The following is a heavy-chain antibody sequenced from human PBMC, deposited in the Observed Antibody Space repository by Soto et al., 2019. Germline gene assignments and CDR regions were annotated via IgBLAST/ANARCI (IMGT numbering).Heavy chain of an antibody. CDR3: AGGVSIVVATRRPMDV. CDR2: ICNSGTI. CDR1: GGSIRSYC. D-gene: IGHD3-22*01. V-gene: IGHV4-59*08. Sequence: QVQLQELGPTLVKPSETLSLTCTVSGGSIRSYCLTWIRQPPGEGLEWIGCICNSGTINYNTSLKSRVAISIDTQKNNFCLQLSSVSVADTAFYYCAGGVSIVVATRRPMDVWGKGTTVTVSS. J-gene: IGHJ6*03.